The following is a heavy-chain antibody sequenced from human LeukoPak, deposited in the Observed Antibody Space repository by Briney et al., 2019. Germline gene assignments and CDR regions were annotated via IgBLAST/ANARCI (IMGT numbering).Heavy chain of an antibody. CDR1: GYTFTNFG. CDR2: IIPIFGTA. D-gene: IGHD3-10*01. Sequence: SVKVSCKASGYTFTNFGISWVRQAPGQGLEWMGGIIPIFGTANYAQKFQGRVTITADKSTSTAYMELSSLRSEDTAVYYCARVIWFGEFRDAFDIWGQGTMVTVSS. CDR3: ARVIWFGEFRDAFDI. J-gene: IGHJ3*02. V-gene: IGHV1-69*06.